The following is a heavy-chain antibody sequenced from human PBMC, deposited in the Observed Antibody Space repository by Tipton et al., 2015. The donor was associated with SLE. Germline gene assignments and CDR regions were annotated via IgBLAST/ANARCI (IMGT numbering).Heavy chain of an antibody. J-gene: IGHJ4*02. CDR3: ARCTIFGVVRGSFDS. V-gene: IGHV4-59*12. CDR1: GGSISSYY. D-gene: IGHD3-3*01. Sequence: LGLSCTVSGGSISSYYWSWIRQPPGKGLEWIGYIYYSGSTNYNPSLKSRVTISVDTSKNQFSLKLSSVTAADTALYYCARCTIFGVVRGSFDSWGQGTLVTVS. CDR2: IYYSGST.